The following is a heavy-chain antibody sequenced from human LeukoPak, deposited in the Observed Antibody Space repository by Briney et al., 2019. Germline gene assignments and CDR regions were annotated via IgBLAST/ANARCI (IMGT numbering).Heavy chain of an antibody. CDR3: ASKPFLSGSFDY. CDR2: ICNTGSS. CDR1: GGSISSGNYC. D-gene: IGHD1-26*01. Sequence: SETLSLTCSVSGGSISSGNYCWSWIRQPAGEGLEWIGRICNTGSSAYSPSLKSRVTISVDMSRNQFSLKLNSVTAADTAVYYCASKPFLSGSFDYWGQGTLVTVSS. V-gene: IGHV4-61*02. J-gene: IGHJ4*02.